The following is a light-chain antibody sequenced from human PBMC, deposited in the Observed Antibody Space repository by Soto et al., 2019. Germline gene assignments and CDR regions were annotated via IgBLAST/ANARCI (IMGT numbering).Light chain of an antibody. CDR1: QSVSSN. J-gene: IGKJ1*01. CDR2: GAS. CDR3: QQYNNWPPKT. Sequence: EIMMTQSPATLSVSPGERATLSCRATQSVSSNLAWYQQKPGQAPRLLIYGASTRATGIPARFSGSGSGTEFTLTISSLQSEDFAVYYCQQYNNWPPKTFGQVGKVDIK. V-gene: IGKV3-15*01.